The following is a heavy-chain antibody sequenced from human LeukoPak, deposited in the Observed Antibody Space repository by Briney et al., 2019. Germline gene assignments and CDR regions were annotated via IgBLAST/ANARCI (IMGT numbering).Heavy chain of an antibody. D-gene: IGHD3-10*01. CDR1: GFTFSSYG. Sequence: GGSLRLSCAASGFTFSSYGMHWVRQALGKGLEWVAVISYDGSNKYYADSVKGRFTISRDNSKNTLYLQMNSLRAEDTAVYYCAKGGVRLGFIGYWGQGTLVTVSS. J-gene: IGHJ4*02. V-gene: IGHV3-30*18. CDR2: ISYDGSNK. CDR3: AKGGVRLGFIGY.